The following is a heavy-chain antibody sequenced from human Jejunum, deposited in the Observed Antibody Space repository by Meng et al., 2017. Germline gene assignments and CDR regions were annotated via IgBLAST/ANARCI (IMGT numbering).Heavy chain of an antibody. J-gene: IGHJ4*02. V-gene: IGHV2-5*02. CDR2: IYWDDDK. Sequence: SGPTLVKPTQTLTLPCTLSGFSLTTTGEAVGGIRQPPGEALEWLALIYWDDDKLHSPSLKTRLTINKDTSKKQVVPKMTNMDTGETAKDYCEQSSQMVRGGNFDYWGQGTQVTGSS. CDR1: GFSLTTTGEA. D-gene: IGHD3-10*01. CDR3: EQSSQMVRGGNFDY.